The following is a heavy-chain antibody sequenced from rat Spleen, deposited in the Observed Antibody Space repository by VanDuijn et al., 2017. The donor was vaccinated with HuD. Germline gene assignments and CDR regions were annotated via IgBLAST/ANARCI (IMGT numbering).Heavy chain of an antibody. CDR3: ARGVADY. Sequence: EVQLVESGGGLVQPGRSLKLSCAASGFTFRNYGMAWVRQTLTKGLEWVAFINIGGGDTFYRDSVKGRFTISRDNAKSILYLQMDNLKSEDTATYYCARGVADYWGQGVMVTVSS. CDR2: INIGGGDT. V-gene: IGHV5S13*01. J-gene: IGHJ2*01. CDR1: GFTFRNYG. D-gene: IGHD4-3*01.